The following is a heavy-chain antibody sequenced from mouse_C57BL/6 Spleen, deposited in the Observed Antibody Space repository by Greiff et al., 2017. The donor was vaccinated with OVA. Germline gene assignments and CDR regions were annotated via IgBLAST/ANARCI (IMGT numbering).Heavy chain of an antibody. Sequence: VHVKQSVAELVRPGASVKLSCTASGFNIKNTYMHWVKQRPEQGLEWIGRIDPANGNTKYAPKFQGKATITADTSSNTAYLQLSSLTSEDTAIYYCAIYYGSSYLYAMDYWGQGTSVTVSS. CDR2: IDPANGNT. CDR1: GFNIKNTY. J-gene: IGHJ4*01. D-gene: IGHD1-1*01. CDR3: AIYYGSSYLYAMDY. V-gene: IGHV14-3*01.